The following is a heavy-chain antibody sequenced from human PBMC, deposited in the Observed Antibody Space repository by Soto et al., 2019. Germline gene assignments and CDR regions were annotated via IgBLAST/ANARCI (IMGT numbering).Heavy chain of an antibody. Sequence: GGSLRLSCAVSGFTFSTYGMSWVRQAPGKGLEWVSSISSSSSYRDYAGSVKGRFTISRDNAKNSLYLQMNSLRAEDTAVYCCARAIRVETDPPPGYWGQGTLVTVSS. V-gene: IGHV3-21*01. J-gene: IGHJ4*02. CDR3: ARAIRVETDPPPGY. D-gene: IGHD1-1*01. CDR1: GFTFSTYG. CDR2: ISSSSSYR.